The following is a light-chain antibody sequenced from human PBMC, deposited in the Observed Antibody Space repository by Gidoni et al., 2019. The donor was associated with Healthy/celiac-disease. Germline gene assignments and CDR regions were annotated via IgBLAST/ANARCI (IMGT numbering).Light chain of an antibody. CDR3: AAWDDSLNALYV. J-gene: IGLJ1*01. CDR2: SNN. CDR1: SSNIGSNT. Sequence: QSVLTPPPSASRTPGQRVTITCSGTSSNIGSNTVNWCQQLPGTASKLLIYSNNQRPSGVPDRFSGSKSGTSASLAISGLQSEDEADYYCAAWDDSLNALYVFGTGTKVTVL. V-gene: IGLV1-44*01.